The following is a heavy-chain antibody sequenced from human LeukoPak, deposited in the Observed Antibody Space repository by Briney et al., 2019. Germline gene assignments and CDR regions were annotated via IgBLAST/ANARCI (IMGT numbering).Heavy chain of an antibody. CDR1: GFTFSSYS. J-gene: IGHJ4*02. CDR2: IGTTSNSM. V-gene: IGHV3-21*01. CDR3: AREGITAMADAWNDY. Sequence: GGSLRLSCTASGFTFSSYSMNWVRQAPGKGLEWVSSIGTTSNSMYYADSLKGRFTISRDNAESSLYLQMNSLRVEDTAVYFCAREGITAMADAWNDYWGQGTLVTVSS. D-gene: IGHD5-18*01.